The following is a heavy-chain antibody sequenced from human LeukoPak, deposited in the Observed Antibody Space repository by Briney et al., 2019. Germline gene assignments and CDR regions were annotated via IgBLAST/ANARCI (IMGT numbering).Heavy chain of an antibody. J-gene: IGHJ6*03. D-gene: IGHD1-14*01. CDR1: GYSINGGYY. CDR2: INHSGST. V-gene: IGHV4-38-2*02. CDR3: AREGLPVTAYYYYYMDV. Sequence: SETLSLTCTVSGYSINGGYYWSWIRQPPGKGLEWIGEINHSGSTNYNPSLKSRVTISVDTSKNQFSLKLSSVTAADTAVYYCAREGLPVTAYYYYYMDVWGKGTTVTVSS.